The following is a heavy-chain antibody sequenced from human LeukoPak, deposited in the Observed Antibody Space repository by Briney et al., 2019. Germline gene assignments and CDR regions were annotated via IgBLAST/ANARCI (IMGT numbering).Heavy chain of an antibody. D-gene: IGHD1-1*01. CDR3: ARDQDGMGTTMDL. CDR2: INSDGSST. V-gene: IGHV3-74*01. J-gene: IGHJ4*02. CDR1: GFGFSRYW. Sequence: PGGSLRLSCAASGFGFSRYWMHWVRQAPGEGLMWVSRINSDGSSTWYADSVKGRFTISRDNARNTLSLQMSSLGVEDTALYYCARDQDGMGTTMDLWGQGTQVIVSS.